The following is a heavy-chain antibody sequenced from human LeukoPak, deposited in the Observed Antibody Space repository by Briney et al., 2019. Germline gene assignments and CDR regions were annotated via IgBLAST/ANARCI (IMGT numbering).Heavy chain of an antibody. CDR1: GYTFTSYG. V-gene: IGHV1-18*01. J-gene: IGHJ4*02. Sequence: GASVKVSCKASGYTFTSYGISWVRQAPGQGHEWMGWISAYNGNTNYAQKLQGRVTMTTDTSTSTAYMELRSLRSDDTAVYYCARASHIVVVTAIIHWGQGTLVTVSS. CDR3: ARASHIVVVTAIIH. CDR2: ISAYNGNT. D-gene: IGHD2-21*02.